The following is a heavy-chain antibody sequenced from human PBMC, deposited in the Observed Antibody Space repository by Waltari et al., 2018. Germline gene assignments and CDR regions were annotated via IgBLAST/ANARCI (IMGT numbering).Heavy chain of an antibody. CDR3: ARDSRELLYYFDY. Sequence: EVQLVESGGGLVQPGGSLRLSCTASGFTFSSYEMNWVRQAPGKGLEWVSYISSSGSTIYYADSVKGRFTISRDNAKNSLYLQMNSLRAEDTAVYHCARDSRELLYYFDYWGQGTLVTVSS. CDR2: ISSSGSTI. V-gene: IGHV3-48*03. CDR1: GFTFSSYE. D-gene: IGHD1-26*01. J-gene: IGHJ4*02.